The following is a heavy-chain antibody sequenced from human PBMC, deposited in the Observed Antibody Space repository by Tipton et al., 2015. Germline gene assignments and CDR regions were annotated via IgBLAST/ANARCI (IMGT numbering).Heavy chain of an antibody. D-gene: IGHD6-19*01. CDR3: AKQWKGSSGWSFYWYFDL. CDR1: GGSINSSNYY. J-gene: IGHJ2*01. Sequence: TLSLTCTVSGGSINSSNYYWGWIRQSPGKGLEWIGSIHYTGGSYYTPSLKSRVTISVDTSKNQFSLRLTSVTAADTAIYYCAKQWKGSSGWSFYWYFDLWGRGTLVTVSS. V-gene: IGHV4-39*01. CDR2: IHYTGGS.